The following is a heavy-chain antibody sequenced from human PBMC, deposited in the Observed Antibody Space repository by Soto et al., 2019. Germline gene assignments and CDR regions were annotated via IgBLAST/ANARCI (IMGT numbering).Heavy chain of an antibody. Sequence: QITLKESGPTLVKPTQTLTLTCTFSGFSLSTSGVGVGWIRQPPGKALEWLALIYWDDDKRYSPSLKSRLTITKDTSKNQVVLTMTNMDPVDTATYYCAHKPRYSSGSANWFAPWGQGTLVTVSS. V-gene: IGHV2-5*02. CDR1: GFSLSTSGVG. CDR3: AHKPRYSSGSANWFAP. D-gene: IGHD6-19*01. J-gene: IGHJ5*02. CDR2: IYWDDDK.